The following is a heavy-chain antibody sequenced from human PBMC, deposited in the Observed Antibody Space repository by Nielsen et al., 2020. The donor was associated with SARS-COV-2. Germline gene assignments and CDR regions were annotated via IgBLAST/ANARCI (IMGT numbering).Heavy chain of an antibody. D-gene: IGHD1-26*01. CDR1: GGSISSKNW. CDR2: IYYTGTT. Sequence: SETLSLTCAVSGGSISSKNWWSWVRQPPGKGLEWVGEIYYTGTTSYNPSLKSRVSISVDQSKNQFSLNLSSVTAADTAVYYCARSGGNYYPYYYYGMNVWGPGTTVTVSS. CDR3: ARSGGNYYPYYYYGMNV. J-gene: IGHJ6*02. V-gene: IGHV4-4*02.